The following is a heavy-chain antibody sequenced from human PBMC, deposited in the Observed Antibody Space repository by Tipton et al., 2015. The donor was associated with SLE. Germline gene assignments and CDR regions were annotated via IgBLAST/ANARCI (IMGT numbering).Heavy chain of an antibody. CDR1: GGSISGYY. V-gene: IGHV4-59*01. CDR3: ARGQRLRFMEWLHAFDI. Sequence: LRLSCNVSGGSISGYYWNWIRQSPGKGLEWIGYIFYTGSMNYNPSLKSRVTISVDTSKNQFSLKLSSVTAADTAVYYCARGQRLRFMEWLHAFDIWGQGTMVPVSS. J-gene: IGHJ3*02. D-gene: IGHD3-3*01. CDR2: IFYTGSM.